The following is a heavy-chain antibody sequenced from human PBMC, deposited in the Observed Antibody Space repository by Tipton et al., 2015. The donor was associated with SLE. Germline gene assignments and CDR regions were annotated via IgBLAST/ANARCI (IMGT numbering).Heavy chain of an antibody. CDR3: ARRYSSSWALFDY. CDR2: IYYSGST. D-gene: IGHD6-13*01. Sequence: TLSLTCTVSGGSISSYYWSWIRQPPGKGLEWIGYIYYSGSTYYNPSLKSRVTISVDTSKNQFSLNLSSVTAADTAVYYCARRYSSSWALFDYWGQGTLVTVSS. CDR1: GGSISSYY. J-gene: IGHJ4*02. V-gene: IGHV4-59*04.